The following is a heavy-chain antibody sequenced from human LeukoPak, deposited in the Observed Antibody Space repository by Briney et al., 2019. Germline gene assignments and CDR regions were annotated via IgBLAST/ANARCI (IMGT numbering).Heavy chain of an antibody. J-gene: IGHJ5*02. CDR1: GNSVSSNSVT. V-gene: IGHV6-1*01. CDR3: ARRLTQYDCFDP. CDR2: TYYRSTWYN. D-gene: IGHD2-2*01. Sequence: SQTLSLTCAISGNSVSSNSVTWNWIRQSPSRGLEWLGRTYYRSTWYNDYAVSVRGRITVNPDTSKNQFSLHLYSVTPEDTAVYYCARRLTQYDCFDPWGQGILVTVSS.